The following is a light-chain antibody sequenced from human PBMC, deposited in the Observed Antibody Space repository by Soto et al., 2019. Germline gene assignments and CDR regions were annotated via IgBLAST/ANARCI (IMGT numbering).Light chain of an antibody. V-gene: IGLV2-14*01. CDR1: SSDVGGYNY. J-gene: IGLJ2*01. CDR2: DVS. Sequence: QSALTQPASVSGSPGQSITISCTGTSSDVGGYNYVSWYQQHPGKAPKPMIYDVSNRPSGVSNRFSGSKSGNTASLTISGLQAEDEADYYCSSYTSSSTLAFGGGTKVTVL. CDR3: SSYTSSSTLA.